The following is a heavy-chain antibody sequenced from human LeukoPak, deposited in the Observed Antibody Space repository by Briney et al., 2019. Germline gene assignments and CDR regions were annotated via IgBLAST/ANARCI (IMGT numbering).Heavy chain of an antibody. J-gene: IGHJ1*01. V-gene: IGHV4-61*02. Sequence: LSISCTVWGGAIGRGREYWSWMRQSGGTEVELIGRIYASGSTNYNPSLKSRVTISVHTSNNQSALRLSSVTAADTAVYYCDRATGGGSYGNVQHWGQGILGTVSS. CDR2: IYASGST. D-gene: IGHD1-26*01. CDR3: DRATGGGSYGNVQH. CDR1: GGAIGRGREY.